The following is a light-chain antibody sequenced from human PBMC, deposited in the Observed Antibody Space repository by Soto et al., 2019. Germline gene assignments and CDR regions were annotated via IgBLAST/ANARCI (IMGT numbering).Light chain of an antibody. J-gene: IGLJ1*01. V-gene: IGLV5-45*01. CDR3: MIWHSSACV. CDR1: RGINVGPYR. Sequence: QLVLTQPASLSASPGASASLTCTLRRGINVGPYRIYWYQQKPGSPPQFLLRYKSDSDIQQGSGVPSRFSGSKDASANAGILLISGLQSEDEADYYCMIWHSSACVFGTVTKVTVL. CDR2: YKSDSDI.